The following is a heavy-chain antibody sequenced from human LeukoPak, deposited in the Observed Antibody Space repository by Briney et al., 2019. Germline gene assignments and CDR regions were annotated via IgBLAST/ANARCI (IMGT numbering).Heavy chain of an antibody. CDR3: ARGPPVFTVSRGDY. J-gene: IGHJ4*02. CDR2: ISVYNGIT. CDR1: GYTFTSYG. D-gene: IGHD4-17*01. Sequence: ASVKVSCKASGYTFTSYGINWVRQAPGQGLEWMWWISVYNGITSYAQILQGRVTMTADRSTSTAYMELRSLRSDDTAVYYCARGPPVFTVSRGDYWGQGTLVTVSS. V-gene: IGHV1-18*01.